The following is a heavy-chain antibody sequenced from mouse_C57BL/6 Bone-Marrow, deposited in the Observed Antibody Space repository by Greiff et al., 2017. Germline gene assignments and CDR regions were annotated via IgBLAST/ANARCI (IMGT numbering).Heavy chain of an antibody. Sequence: VKLVESGPGLVAPSQSLSITCTVSGFSLTSYGVDWVRQPPGKGLEWLGVIWGGGSTNYNSALMSRLSISKDNSKSQVFLKMNSLQTDDTAMYYCAKGVVTTVVEGGFAYWGQGTLVTVSA. CDR3: AKGVVTTVVEGGFAY. J-gene: IGHJ3*01. CDR1: GFSLTSYG. V-gene: IGHV2-9*01. CDR2: IWGGGST. D-gene: IGHD1-1*01.